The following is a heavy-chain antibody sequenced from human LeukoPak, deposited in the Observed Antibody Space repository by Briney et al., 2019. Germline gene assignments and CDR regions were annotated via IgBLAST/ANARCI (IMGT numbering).Heavy chain of an antibody. CDR1: GGTFSSYA. CDR2: IIPIFGTA. D-gene: IGHD5-24*01. Sequence: GSSGKVSCKASGGTFSSYAISWVRQAPGQELEWMGRIIPIFGTANYAPKFQGRVTITTDQYTSTAHIELSSLRSEDPTLLYCGTGLCFGRDGLAFDIWGQGTMVTVSS. V-gene: IGHV1-69*05. CDR3: GTGLCFGRDGLAFDI. J-gene: IGHJ3*02.